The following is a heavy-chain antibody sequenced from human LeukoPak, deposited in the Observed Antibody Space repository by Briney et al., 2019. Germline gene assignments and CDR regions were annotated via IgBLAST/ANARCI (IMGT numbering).Heavy chain of an antibody. Sequence: GGSLRLSCAASGFTFSSYSMTWVRQAPGKGLEWVSSISSSSSYIYYADSVKGRFTISRDNAKNSLYLQMNSLRAEDTAVYYCAREAKQWLASFDYWGQGTLVTVSP. J-gene: IGHJ4*02. CDR3: AREAKQWLASFDY. D-gene: IGHD6-19*01. V-gene: IGHV3-21*01. CDR2: ISSSSSYI. CDR1: GFTFSSYS.